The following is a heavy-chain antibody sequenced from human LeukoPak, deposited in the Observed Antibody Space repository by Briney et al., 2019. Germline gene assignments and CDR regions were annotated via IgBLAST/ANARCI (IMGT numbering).Heavy chain of an antibody. Sequence: ADTLSLTCTVSGGSISSYYCSWIGQPPGKVLDGIGYIYYSGSTNYNPSLKSRVTISVDTSKNQFSLKLSSVTAADTAVYYCARARLVRGVITKTFDYWGQGTLVTVSS. J-gene: IGHJ4*02. V-gene: IGHV4-59*01. CDR2: IYYSGST. CDR3: ARARLVRGVITKTFDY. CDR1: GGSISSYY. D-gene: IGHD3-10*01.